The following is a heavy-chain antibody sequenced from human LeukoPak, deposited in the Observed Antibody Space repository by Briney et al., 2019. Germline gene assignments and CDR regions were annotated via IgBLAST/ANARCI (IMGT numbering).Heavy chain of an antibody. J-gene: IGHJ4*02. Sequence: TGGSLRLSCAASGFTVSSNYMSWVRQAPGKGLEWVSVIYSGGSTYYADSVKGRFTISRDNSKNTLYLQMNSLRAEDTAVYYCARGGPLDDILTGYYIDYWGRGTLVTVSS. D-gene: IGHD3-9*01. CDR3: ARGGPLDDILTGYYIDY. V-gene: IGHV3-53*01. CDR2: IYSGGST. CDR1: GFTVSSNY.